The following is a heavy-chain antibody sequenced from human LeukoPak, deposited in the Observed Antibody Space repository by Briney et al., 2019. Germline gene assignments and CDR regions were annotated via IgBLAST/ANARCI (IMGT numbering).Heavy chain of an antibody. D-gene: IGHD1-14*01. CDR3: ARIGTLPHDAFDI. CDR2: INHSGST. CDR1: GGSFSGYY. Sequence: SETLSLTCAVYGGSFSGYYWSWIRQPPGKGLEWIGEINHSGSTNYNPSLKSRVTISVDTSKNQFPLKLSSVTAADTAVYYCARIGTLPHDAFDIWGQGTMVTVSS. J-gene: IGHJ3*02. V-gene: IGHV4-34*01.